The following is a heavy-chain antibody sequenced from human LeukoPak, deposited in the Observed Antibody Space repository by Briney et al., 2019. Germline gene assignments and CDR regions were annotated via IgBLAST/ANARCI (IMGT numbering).Heavy chain of an antibody. J-gene: IGHJ3*02. CDR2: IYYSGST. V-gene: IGHV4-59*01. Sequence: PSETLSLTSTVSGGSISSYYWSWIRQPPGEGLEWIGYIYYSGSTNYNPSLKSRVTISVDTSKNQFSLKLSSVTAADTAVYYCARVLPSYYDSSGYRDDAFDIWGQGTMVTVSS. CDR1: GGSISSYY. D-gene: IGHD3-22*01. CDR3: ARVLPSYYDSSGYRDDAFDI.